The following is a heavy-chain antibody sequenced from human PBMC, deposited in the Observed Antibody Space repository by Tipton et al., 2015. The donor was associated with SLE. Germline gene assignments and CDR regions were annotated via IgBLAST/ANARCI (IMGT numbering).Heavy chain of an antibody. D-gene: IGHD3-3*01. CDR3: ASLFDFWSTYSTDYYYGMDF. J-gene: IGHJ6*01. CDR1: GGSFSGFY. Sequence: LRLSCAVYGGSFSGFYWSWIRQPPGKGLEWIGEINHSGSTNFNPSLKSRVTISVDTSKKQFSLKLRSVTAADTAVYYCASLFDFWSTYSTDYYYGMDFWGQGTTVTVSS. V-gene: IGHV4-34*01. CDR2: INHSGST.